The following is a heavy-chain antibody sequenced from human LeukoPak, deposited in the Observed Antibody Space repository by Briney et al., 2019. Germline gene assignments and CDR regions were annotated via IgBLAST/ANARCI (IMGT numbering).Heavy chain of an antibody. J-gene: IGHJ4*02. CDR2: INPSGGST. V-gene: IGHV1-46*01. D-gene: IGHD3-10*01. Sequence: AASVKVSCKASGYTFTSYYMHWVRPAPGQGLAWTGIINPSGGSTSYAQKFQGRVTMTRDTSTSTVYMELSSLRSEDTAVYYCARGHVLLWFGELFGIDYWGQGTLVTVSS. CDR1: GYTFTSYY. CDR3: ARGHVLLWFGELFGIDY.